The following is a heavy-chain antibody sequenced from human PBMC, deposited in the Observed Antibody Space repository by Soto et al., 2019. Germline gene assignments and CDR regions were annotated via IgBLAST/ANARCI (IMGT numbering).Heavy chain of an antibody. CDR2: MNPNSGNT. CDR3: ARGRIAVAIYGMDV. CDR1: GYTFTSYD. V-gene: IGHV1-8*01. J-gene: IGHJ6*02. Sequence: GASVKVSCKASGYTFTSYDINWVRQATGQGLEWVGWMNPNSGNTGYAQKFQGRVTMTRNTSISTAYMELSSLRSEDTAVYYCARGRIAVAIYGMDVWRQGTTVTVSS. D-gene: IGHD6-19*01.